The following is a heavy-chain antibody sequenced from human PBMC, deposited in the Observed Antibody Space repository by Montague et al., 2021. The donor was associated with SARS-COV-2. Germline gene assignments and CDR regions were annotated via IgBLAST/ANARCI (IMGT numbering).Heavy chain of an antibody. V-gene: IGHV4-31*03. Sequence: TLSLTCNVSGDSISGSRHFWNWIRQHPGKGLEWIGYTYHTGTTHYRPSLKSRATLSVDISQNQFSLKLNSMTAADTAIYYCARGVSYGSGFLSEWGPGTLVIVSS. CDR2: TYHTGTT. CDR3: ARGVSYGSGFLSE. D-gene: IGHD3-10*01. CDR1: GDSISGSRHF. J-gene: IGHJ4*02.